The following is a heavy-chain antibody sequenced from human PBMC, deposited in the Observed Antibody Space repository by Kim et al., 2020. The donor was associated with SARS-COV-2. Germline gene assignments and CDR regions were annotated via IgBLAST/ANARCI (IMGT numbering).Heavy chain of an antibody. J-gene: IGHJ5*02. CDR3: ARDRVDGSGWFDP. CDR1: GFTFSSYA. V-gene: IGHV3-30*04. D-gene: IGHD3-10*01. Sequence: GGSLRRSCAASGFTFSSYAMHWVRQAPGKGLEWVAVISYDGSNKYYADSVKGRFTISRDNSKNTLYLQMNSLRAEDTAVYYCARDRVDGSGWFDPWGQGTLVTVSS. CDR2: ISYDGSNK.